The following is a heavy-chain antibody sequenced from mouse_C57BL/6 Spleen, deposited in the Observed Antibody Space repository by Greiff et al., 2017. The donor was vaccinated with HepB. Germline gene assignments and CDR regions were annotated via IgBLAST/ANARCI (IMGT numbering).Heavy chain of an antibody. CDR2: IYPGDGDT. CDR3: ARSDGNYVRDAMDY. CDR1: GYAFSSSW. Sequence: VQLQQSGPELVKPGASVKISCKASGYAFSSSWMNWVKQRPGKGLEWIGRIYPGDGDTNYNGKFKGKATLTADKSSSTAYMQLSSLTSEDSAVYFCARSDGNYVRDAMDYWGQGTSVTVSS. V-gene: IGHV1-82*01. D-gene: IGHD2-1*01. J-gene: IGHJ4*01.